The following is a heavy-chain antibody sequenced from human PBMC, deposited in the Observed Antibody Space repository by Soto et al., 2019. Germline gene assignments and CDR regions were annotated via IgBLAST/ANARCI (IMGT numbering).Heavy chain of an antibody. CDR3: AKKVNSGPGSQYFDY. CDR1: GCRFTSFW. Sequence: GESLKISCKGFGCRFTSFWIGWVRQMPGKGLEWMGIIHPDDSDTKYNQPFQGQVTISADKSISTAYLQMNSLRAEDMAIYYCAKKVNSGPGSQYFDYWGQGTLVTVSS. J-gene: IGHJ4*02. D-gene: IGHD3-10*01. CDR2: IHPDDSDT. V-gene: IGHV5-51*01.